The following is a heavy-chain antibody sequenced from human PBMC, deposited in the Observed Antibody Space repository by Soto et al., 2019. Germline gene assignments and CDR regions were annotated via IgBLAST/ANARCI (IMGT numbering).Heavy chain of an antibody. J-gene: IGHJ4*02. CDR1: GFTFNSYW. Sequence: EVQLVESGGGLVQPGGSLRLSCAASGFTFNSYWMSWVRQAPGKGMEWVANIKQDGSEKYYVDSVKGRFTITRDNAKNSLYLQMNTLNAEDTAVYYCARACNSDHCPYYFDCWGLGNLVTVSS. D-gene: IGHD2-2*01. CDR2: IKQDGSEK. CDR3: ARACNSDHCPYYFDC. V-gene: IGHV3-7*01.